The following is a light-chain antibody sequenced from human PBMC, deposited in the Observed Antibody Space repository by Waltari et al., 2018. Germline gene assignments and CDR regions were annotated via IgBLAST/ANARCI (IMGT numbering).Light chain of an antibody. CDR2: GAS. Sequence: EVVLTQSPGTLSLSPGERAALSCRASQSVSSTYLAWYQQKPGQAPRLLIYGASSRATGIPDRFSGSGSGTYFTLTISRLEPEDFGVYYCQHYVSSLSWTFGQGTKVEVK. CDR1: QSVSSTY. V-gene: IGKV3-20*01. CDR3: QHYVSSLSWT. J-gene: IGKJ1*01.